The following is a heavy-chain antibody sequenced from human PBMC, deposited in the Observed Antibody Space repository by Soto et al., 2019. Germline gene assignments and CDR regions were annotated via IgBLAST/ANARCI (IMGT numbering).Heavy chain of an antibody. Sequence: GSLRLSCAASGFTFSSYAMSWVRQAPGKGLEWVSAISGSGGSTYYADSVKGRFTISRDNSKNTLYLQMNSLRAEDTAVYYCAKLSTYYYDSSGYYLASPKSPPYYFDYWGQGTLVTVSS. CDR1: GFTFSSYA. V-gene: IGHV3-23*01. CDR3: AKLSTYYYDSSGYYLASPKSPPYYFDY. CDR2: ISGSGGST. D-gene: IGHD3-22*01. J-gene: IGHJ4*02.